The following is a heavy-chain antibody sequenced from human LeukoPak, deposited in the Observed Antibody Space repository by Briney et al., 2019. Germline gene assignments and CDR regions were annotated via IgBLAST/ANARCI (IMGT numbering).Heavy chain of an antibody. CDR1: NGFSSNYY. CDR3: ARETLVYSSLDY. V-gene: IGHV4-4*07. J-gene: IGHJ4*02. CDR2: VYTSGIT. Sequence: PSETLSPTCTVSNGFSSNYYWNWIRQPAGKGLEWIGRVYTSGITNYNPSLKSRVTMSVDTSKNQFSLKLNSVTAADTAVYYCARETLVYSSLDYWGQGTLVTVSS. D-gene: IGHD6-13*01.